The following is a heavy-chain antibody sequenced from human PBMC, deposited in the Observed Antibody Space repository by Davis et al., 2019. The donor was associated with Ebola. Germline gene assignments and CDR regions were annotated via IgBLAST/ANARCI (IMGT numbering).Heavy chain of an antibody. D-gene: IGHD4-17*01. J-gene: IGHJ4*02. Sequence: MPGGSLRLSCTVSGASISTYYWSWIRQPPGKGLEWIGYIFYSGSTKYNPSLRSRVTISLDMSKNQFSLKLRSVTAADTAVYYCAREAYGDYSLDYWGQGTLVTVSS. CDR2: IFYSGST. CDR3: AREAYGDYSLDY. CDR1: GASISTYY. V-gene: IGHV4-59*01.